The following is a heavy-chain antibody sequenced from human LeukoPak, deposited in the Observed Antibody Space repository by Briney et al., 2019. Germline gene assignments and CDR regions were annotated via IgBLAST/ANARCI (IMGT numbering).Heavy chain of an antibody. J-gene: IGHJ4*02. CDR1: GDSVSSNSAA. CDR2: TYYRSKGYN. CDR3: ARDIVVVPAAMPGGYSYGHQSYYFDY. Sequence: PSQTLSLTCAISGDSVSSNSAAWNWIRQSPSRGLEWLGRTYYRSKGYNDYAVSVKSRITINPDTSKNQFSLQLNSVTPEDTAVYYCARDIVVVPAAMPGGYSYGHQSYYFDYWGQGTLVTVSS. D-gene: IGHD2-2*01. V-gene: IGHV6-1*01.